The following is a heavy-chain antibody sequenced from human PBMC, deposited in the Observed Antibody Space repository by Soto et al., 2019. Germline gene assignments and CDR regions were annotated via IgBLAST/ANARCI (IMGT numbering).Heavy chain of an antibody. D-gene: IGHD4-17*01. Sequence: GASVKVSCKASGGTFSSYAISWVRQAPGQGLEWMGGIIPIFGTANYAQKFQGRVTITADESTSTAYMELSSLRSEDTAVYYRASGETTVVTPYDAFDIWGQGTMVTVSS. J-gene: IGHJ3*02. CDR1: GGTFSSYA. V-gene: IGHV1-69*13. CDR3: ASGETTVVTPYDAFDI. CDR2: IIPIFGTA.